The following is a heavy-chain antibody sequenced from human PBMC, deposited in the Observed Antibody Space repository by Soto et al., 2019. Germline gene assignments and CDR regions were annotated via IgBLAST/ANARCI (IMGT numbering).Heavy chain of an antibody. CDR1: GESFSGYY. CDR2: GDHRGST. CDR3: ARYEYGNSLYGVDV. Sequence: QVHLQQRGAGLLKPSETLSLNCVVSGESFSGYYWSWIRQTPGMGLEWIGEGDHRGSTTYNPSLKNRASISIDSSKNLVSLELTSVTAADTALYFCARYEYGNSLYGVDVWGQGTRVTVSS. J-gene: IGHJ6*02. D-gene: IGHD1-7*01. V-gene: IGHV4-34*02.